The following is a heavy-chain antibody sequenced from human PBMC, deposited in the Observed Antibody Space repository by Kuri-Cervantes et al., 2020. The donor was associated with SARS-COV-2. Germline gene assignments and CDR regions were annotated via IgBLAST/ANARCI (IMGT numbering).Heavy chain of an antibody. Sequence: SVKVSCKASGGTFSSYAISWVRQAPGQGLEWMGGIIPIFGTANYAQKFQGRVTITADESTSTAYMELSSLRSEDTAVYYCARTLLVATGWYFDLWGRGTLVTVSS. J-gene: IGHJ2*01. D-gene: IGHD2-15*01. CDR1: GGTFSSYA. V-gene: IGHV1-69*13. CDR3: ARTLLVATGWYFDL. CDR2: IIPIFGTA.